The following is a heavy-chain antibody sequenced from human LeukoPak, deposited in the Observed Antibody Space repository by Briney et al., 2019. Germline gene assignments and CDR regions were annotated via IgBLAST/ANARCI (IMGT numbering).Heavy chain of an antibody. V-gene: IGHV4-59*08. J-gene: IGHJ6*02. CDR2: IYYSGST. CDR3: ARHSDTIFGVYYYYYYGMDV. D-gene: IGHD3-3*01. CDR1: GGSISSYY. Sequence: SETLSLTCTVSGGSISSYYWSWIRQPPGKGLEWIGYIYYSGSTNYNPSLKSRVTISVDTSKNQFSLKLSSVTAADTAVYYCARHSDTIFGVYYYYYYGMDVWGQGTTVTVSS.